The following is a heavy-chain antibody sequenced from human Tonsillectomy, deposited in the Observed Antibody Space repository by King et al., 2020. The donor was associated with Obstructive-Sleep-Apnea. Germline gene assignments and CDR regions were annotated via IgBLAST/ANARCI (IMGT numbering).Heavy chain of an antibody. V-gene: IGHV1-2*02. J-gene: IGHJ3*02. Sequence: VQLVESGAEVKKPGASVKVSCKASGYTFIGYYMHWVRQAPGQGLEWMGWINPNNGGTTYAQKFHGRVTMTRDKAISTTYMELSRLTSDDTAVYYCARSRLRDDGFDIWGQGTMVTVSS. CDR3: ARSRLRDDGFDI. CDR1: GYTFIGYY. CDR2: INPNNGGT.